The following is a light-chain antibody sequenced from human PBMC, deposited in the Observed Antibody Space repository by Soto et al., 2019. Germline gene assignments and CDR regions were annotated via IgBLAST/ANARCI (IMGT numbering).Light chain of an antibody. Sequence: IQMTQSPSTLSASLGDRVTITCRASQSISSWLAWYQQKPGKAPKSLIYTVSTLQSGVPSRFSGSGSGTEFSLTISSLQPEDFATYYCQQYYSYPITFGQGTRLEIK. CDR1: QSISSW. J-gene: IGKJ5*01. CDR2: TVS. CDR3: QQYYSYPIT. V-gene: IGKV1-5*01.